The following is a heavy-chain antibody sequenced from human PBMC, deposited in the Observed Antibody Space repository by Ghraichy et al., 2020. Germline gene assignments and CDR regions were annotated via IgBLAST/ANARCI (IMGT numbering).Heavy chain of an antibody. Sequence: SQTLSLTCAISGDSVSSNSAAWNWIRQSPSRGLEWLGRTYYRSKWYNDYAVSVKSRITINPDTSKNQFSLQLNSVTPEDTAVYYCAREGTSCCYVGWVYYYYGMDVWGQGTTVTVSS. CDR3: AREGTSCCYVGWVYYYYGMDV. CDR1: GDSVSSNSAA. V-gene: IGHV6-1*01. CDR2: TYYRSKWYN. D-gene: IGHD2-2*01. J-gene: IGHJ6*02.